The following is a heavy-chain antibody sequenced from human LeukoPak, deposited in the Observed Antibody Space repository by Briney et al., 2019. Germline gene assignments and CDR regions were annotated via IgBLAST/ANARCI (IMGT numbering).Heavy chain of an antibody. CDR1: GGSFTTYY. D-gene: IGHD5-18*01. J-gene: IGHJ4*02. Sequence: SETLSLTCAVYGGSFTTYYGTWIRQPPGKGLEWIGEINHSGSTNYNPSLKSRVTISVDTSKNQFSLKLSSVTAADTAVYYCARGHRYTAMVSGWGQGTLVTVSS. CDR3: ARGHRYTAMVSG. CDR2: INHSGST. V-gene: IGHV4-34*01.